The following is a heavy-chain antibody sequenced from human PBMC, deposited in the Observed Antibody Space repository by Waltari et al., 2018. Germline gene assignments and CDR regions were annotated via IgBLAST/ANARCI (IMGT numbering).Heavy chain of an antibody. Sequence: EVQLVESGGGLVQPGRSLRLSCAASGFTFDDYAMHWVRQAPGKGLEWVSGISWNSGSIGYADSVKGRFTISRDNAKNSLYLQMNRLRAEDMALYYCAKDTRITGTTGYFDYWGQGTLVTVSS. CDR3: AKDTRITGTTGYFDY. CDR2: ISWNSGSI. D-gene: IGHD1-7*01. V-gene: IGHV3-9*03. J-gene: IGHJ4*02. CDR1: GFTFDDYA.